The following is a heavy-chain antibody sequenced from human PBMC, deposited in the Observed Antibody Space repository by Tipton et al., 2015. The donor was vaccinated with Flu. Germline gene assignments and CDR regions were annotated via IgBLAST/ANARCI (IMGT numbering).Heavy chain of an antibody. D-gene: IGHD6-13*01. CDR3: ARDLGSRMFDP. CDR1: GGSISSDY. Sequence: LRLSCTVSGGSISSDYWSWIRQPPGKGLEWIGSIYFSGNTYYNPSLKSRVTISVDTSKNQFSLKVSSVTAADTAVYYCARDLGSRMFDPWGQGTLVTVSS. J-gene: IGHJ5*02. V-gene: IGHV4-39*07. CDR2: IYFSGNT.